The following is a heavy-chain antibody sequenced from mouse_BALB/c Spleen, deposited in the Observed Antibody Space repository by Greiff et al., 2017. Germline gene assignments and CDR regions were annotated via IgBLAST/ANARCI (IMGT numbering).Heavy chain of an antibody. Sequence: DVKLQESGAELVRSGASVKLSCTASGFNIKDYYMHWVKQRPEQGLEWIGWIDPENGDTEYAPKFQGKATMTADTSSNTAYLQLSSLTSEDTAVYYCNAVYQSYFDYWGQGTTLTVSS. CDR3: NAVYQSYFDY. D-gene: IGHD2-1*01. CDR1: GFNIKDYY. J-gene: IGHJ2*01. CDR2: IDPENGDT. V-gene: IGHV14-4*02.